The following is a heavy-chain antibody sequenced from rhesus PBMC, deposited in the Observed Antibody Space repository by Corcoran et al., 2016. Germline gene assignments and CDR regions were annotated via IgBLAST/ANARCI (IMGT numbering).Heavy chain of an antibody. CDR1: GFTFSDYS. V-gene: IGHV3S42*01. D-gene: IGHD6-19*01. CDR2: INPGGEST. Sequence: EVQLVESGGGLAKPGGSPRLSCAASGFTFSDYSMDWVRQTEGKGPEWIARINPGGESTRYGDSVRGRFFISRDNSKNTIFLQMNTLRPDDTGVYYCNADNLGLWGQGVVVTVSS. CDR3: NADNLGL. J-gene: IGHJ6*01.